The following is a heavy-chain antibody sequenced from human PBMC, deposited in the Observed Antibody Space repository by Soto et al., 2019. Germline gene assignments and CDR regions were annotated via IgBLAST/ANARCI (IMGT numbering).Heavy chain of an antibody. CDR2: IKSKADGGTT. CDR3: TQVVGYCSGGNCFTFDS. Sequence: EVQLVESGGGLVKPGGSLRLSCAASGFPFSKAWMSWVRQVPGKGLEWVGRIKSKADGGTTDYAAPVKGRFTISSGDSSNTLDLQMNSLKTEDTAVDYCTQVVGYCSGGNCFTFDSWGQGAVVTVSS. D-gene: IGHD2-15*01. J-gene: IGHJ4*02. CDR1: GFPFSKAW. V-gene: IGHV3-15*01.